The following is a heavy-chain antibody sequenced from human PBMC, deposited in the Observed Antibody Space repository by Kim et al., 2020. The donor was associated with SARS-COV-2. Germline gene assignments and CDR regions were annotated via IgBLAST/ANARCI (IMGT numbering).Heavy chain of an antibody. D-gene: IGHD6-13*01. J-gene: IGHJ4*02. Sequence: VYGDSVRGRFTISRDDAKNTRHLQMNSLKVEDTALYYCVKDDKAGSTDYWGQGTLVTVSS. V-gene: IGHV3-9*01. CDR3: VKDDKAGSTDY.